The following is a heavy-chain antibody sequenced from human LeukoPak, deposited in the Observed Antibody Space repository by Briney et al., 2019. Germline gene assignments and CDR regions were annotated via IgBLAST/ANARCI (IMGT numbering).Heavy chain of an antibody. CDR1: GXSISSSSYY. V-gene: IGHV4-39*01. Sequence: PSETLSLTCGVSGXSISSSSYYWGWIRQPPGKGLEWIGSIYYSGSTYYNPSLKRRVTISVDTSKNQFSLKLSSVTAADTAVYYCAITVADAFDIWGQGTMVTVSS. J-gene: IGHJ3*02. D-gene: IGHD4-23*01. CDR2: IYYSGST. CDR3: AITVADAFDI.